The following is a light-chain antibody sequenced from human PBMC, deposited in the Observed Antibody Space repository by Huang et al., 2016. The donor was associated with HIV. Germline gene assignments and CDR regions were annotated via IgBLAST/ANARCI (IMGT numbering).Light chain of an antibody. CDR1: QSVTNNY. CDR2: GAS. CDR3: QQYGGSPRT. Sequence: EIVLTQSPGTLSLSPGERATLSCRARQSVTNNYLAWYQQKPGEAPRLVIYGASSRAAGIPDRFSGSGSGTDFTLTINTLEPDDFVVYYCQQYGGSPRTFGQGTKLEIK. V-gene: IGKV3-20*01. J-gene: IGKJ2*01.